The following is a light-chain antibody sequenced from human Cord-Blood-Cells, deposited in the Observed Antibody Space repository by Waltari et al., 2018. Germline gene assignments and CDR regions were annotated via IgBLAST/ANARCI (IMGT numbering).Light chain of an antibody. CDR3: QQSYSTPWT. CDR1: QSISSY. CDR2: AAS. J-gene: IGKJ1*01. Sequence: DTQMTQSPSPLSASVGERVTITCRASQSISSYLNWYQQKPGKAPKLLIYAASSLQSGVPSRFSGSGSGTDFTLTISSLQPEDFATYYCQQSYSTPWTFGQGTKVEIK. V-gene: IGKV1-39*01.